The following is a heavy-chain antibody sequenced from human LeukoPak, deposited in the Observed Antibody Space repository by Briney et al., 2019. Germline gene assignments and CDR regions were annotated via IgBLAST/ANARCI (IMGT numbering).Heavy chain of an antibody. D-gene: IGHD3-22*01. CDR2: IYYSGST. CDR3: ARTYDSPGYYSPDYYYMDA. V-gene: IGHV4-39*07. J-gene: IGHJ6*03. Sequence: SETLSLTCTVSGGSVSSSSSYWGWIRQPPGKGLEWIGSIYYSGSTYYNPSLKSRVTMSVDTSTNQFSLKLSSVTAADTALYYCARTYDSPGYYSPDYYYMDAWGKGTTVTISS. CDR1: GGSVSSSSSY.